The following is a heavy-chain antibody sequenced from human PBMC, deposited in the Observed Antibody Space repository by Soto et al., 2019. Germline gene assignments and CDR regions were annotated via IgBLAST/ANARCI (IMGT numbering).Heavy chain of an antibody. V-gene: IGHV3-53*01. D-gene: IGHD3-16*01. Sequence: GGSLRLSCAASGFIFSSYDVHWVRQAPGKGLEWVSVVNTSGSIYYADSVKGRFTISRDNSKNTLYLQMNSLRAEDTAVYYCARGPTDYDPSGTFEYWGPGTLVTVSS. CDR2: VNTSGSI. CDR3: ARGPTDYDPSGTFEY. CDR1: GFIFSSYD. J-gene: IGHJ4*02.